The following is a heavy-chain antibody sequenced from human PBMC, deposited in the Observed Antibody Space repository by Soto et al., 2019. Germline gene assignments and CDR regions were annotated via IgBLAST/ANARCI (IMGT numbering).Heavy chain of an antibody. Sequence: ASVKVSCKASGYTFTGYYMHWVRQAPGQGLEWMGWINPNSGGTNYAQKFQGWVTMTRDTSISTAYMELSRLRSDDTAVYYCARGGYYYDSSGYYYPFDYWGQGTLVTAPQ. V-gene: IGHV1-2*04. D-gene: IGHD3-22*01. CDR3: ARGGYYYDSSGYYYPFDY. J-gene: IGHJ4*02. CDR1: GYTFTGYY. CDR2: INPNSGGT.